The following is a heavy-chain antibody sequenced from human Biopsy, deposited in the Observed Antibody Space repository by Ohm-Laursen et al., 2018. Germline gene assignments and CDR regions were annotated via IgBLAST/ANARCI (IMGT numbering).Heavy chain of an antibody. V-gene: IGHV3-53*01. D-gene: IGHD5-18*01. CDR3: ARGGIVSVHSYGRMGLFYFDS. CDR2: IYGDGRT. Sequence: GSLRLSCTASGFSVNDNYMSWVRQAPGKGLEWVSFIYGDGRTFYAGSVKDRFALSRDTSNNLMFLQMDSLRADDTAVCYCARGGIVSVHSYGRMGLFYFDSWGQGILVIVAS. CDR1: GFSVNDNY. J-gene: IGHJ5*01.